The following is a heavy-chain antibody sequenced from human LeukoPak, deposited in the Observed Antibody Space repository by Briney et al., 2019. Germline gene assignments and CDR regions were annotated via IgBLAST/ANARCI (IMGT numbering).Heavy chain of an antibody. CDR1: GFTFRSYG. D-gene: IGHD2-8*02. J-gene: IGHJ4*02. V-gene: IGHV3-23*01. Sequence: GGSLRLSCAASGFTFRSYGMSWVRQAPGKGLEWVSAISGSGGSTYYADSVKGRFTISRDNSKNTLYLRMNSLRAEDTAIYYCATYRQVLLPFESWGQGTLVTVSS. CDR2: ISGSGGST. CDR3: ATYRQVLLPFES.